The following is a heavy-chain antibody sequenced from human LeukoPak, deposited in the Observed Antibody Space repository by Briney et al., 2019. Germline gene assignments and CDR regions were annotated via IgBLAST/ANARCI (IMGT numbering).Heavy chain of an antibody. V-gene: IGHV3-9*01. J-gene: IGHJ6*03. D-gene: IGHD6-6*01. CDR1: GFTFDDYA. CDR3: AKDSQKAAARRNYYYYYMDV. Sequence: GGSLRLSCAASGFTFDDYAMHWVRQAPGKGLEWVSGISWNSGSIGYADSVKGRFTISRDNAKNSLYLQMNSLRAEDTALYYCAKDSQKAAARRNYYYYYMDVWGKGTTVTVSS. CDR2: ISWNSGSI.